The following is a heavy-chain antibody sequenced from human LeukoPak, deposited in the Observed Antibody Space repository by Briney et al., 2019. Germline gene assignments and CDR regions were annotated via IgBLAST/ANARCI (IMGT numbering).Heavy chain of an antibody. V-gene: IGHV3-48*02. D-gene: IGHD3-9*01. CDR1: GFTFRSYA. Sequence: GGSETLACAASGFTFRSYAMNWVRQAPGKGLEWVSYISSSSSTIYYADSVKGRFTISIDNAKNSLYLQMNSPRDEDTAVYYCARDRRYVILTGYYKARAFDYWGQGILVTVSS. CDR3: ARDRRYVILTGYYKARAFDY. J-gene: IGHJ4*02. CDR2: ISSSSSTI.